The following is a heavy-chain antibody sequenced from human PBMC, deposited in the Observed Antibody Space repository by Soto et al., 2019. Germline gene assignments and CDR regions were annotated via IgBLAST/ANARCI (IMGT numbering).Heavy chain of an antibody. Sequence: ASVKVSCKASGGTFSSYTISWVRQAPGQGLEWMGRIIPILGIANYAQKFQGRVTITADKSTSTAYMELSSLRSEDTAVYYCARREGVYNWNDYYYYGMDVWGQGTTVTVSS. V-gene: IGHV1-69*02. D-gene: IGHD1-20*01. CDR2: IIPILGIA. J-gene: IGHJ6*02. CDR1: GGTFSSYT. CDR3: ARREGVYNWNDYYYYGMDV.